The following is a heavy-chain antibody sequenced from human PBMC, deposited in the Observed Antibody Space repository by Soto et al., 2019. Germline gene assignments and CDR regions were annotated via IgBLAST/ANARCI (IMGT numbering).Heavy chain of an antibody. D-gene: IGHD3-10*01. CDR1: GDSVSSDSGV. CDR2: TYYRSKWYN. J-gene: IGHJ6*02. V-gene: IGHV6-1*01. CDR3: ADVGSCRGMGV. Sequence: PSQTLSLTCVISGDSVSSDSGVWIWIRQSPSRGLEWLGRTYYRSKWYNDYAVSVKSRITINPDTSKNQFSLQLDSVIPEDTDVYYSADVGSCRGMGVCGQRTPVTVSS.